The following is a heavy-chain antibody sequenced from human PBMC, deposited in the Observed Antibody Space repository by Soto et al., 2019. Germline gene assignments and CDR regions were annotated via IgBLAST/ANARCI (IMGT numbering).Heavy chain of an antibody. D-gene: IGHD6-19*01. V-gene: IGHV3-48*01. CDR1: GFTFNTYG. J-gene: IGHJ4*02. Sequence: GGSLRLSCAASGFTFNTYGMDWVRQAPGKGLEWLSYISSSGSAQFYADSVQGRFTISRDNAKNSLYLQMNSLRAEDTAVYYCARELAVAGYDYWGQGILVTVS. CDR2: ISSSGSAQ. CDR3: ARELAVAGYDY.